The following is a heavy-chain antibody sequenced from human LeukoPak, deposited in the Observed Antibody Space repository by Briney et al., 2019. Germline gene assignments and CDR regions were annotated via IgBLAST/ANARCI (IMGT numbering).Heavy chain of an antibody. CDR3: ARDQEGFDY. Sequence: SSVTVSCTASGYTFTSNYIHWVRQAPGQGLEWMGMIYPRDGSTSYAQKFQGRVTVTRDTSTSTVHMELSGLRSEDTAVYYCARDQEGFDYWGQGTLVTVSS. CDR1: GYTFTSNY. CDR2: IYPRDGST. J-gene: IGHJ4*02. V-gene: IGHV1-46*01.